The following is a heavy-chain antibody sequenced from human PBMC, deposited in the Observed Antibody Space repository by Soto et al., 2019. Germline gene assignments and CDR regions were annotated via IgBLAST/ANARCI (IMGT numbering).Heavy chain of an antibody. V-gene: IGHV4-4*02. CDR2: IYHSGST. J-gene: IGHJ6*02. CDR3: ARDSRFWGYCSSTSCRYGMDV. Sequence: SETLSLTCAVSGGSISSSNWWSFFRQPPGKGLEWIGEIYHSGSTNYNPSLKSRVTISVDKSKNQFSLKLSSVTAADTAVYYCARDSRFWGYCSSTSCRYGMDVWGQGTTVTVSS. D-gene: IGHD2-2*01. CDR1: GGSISSSNW.